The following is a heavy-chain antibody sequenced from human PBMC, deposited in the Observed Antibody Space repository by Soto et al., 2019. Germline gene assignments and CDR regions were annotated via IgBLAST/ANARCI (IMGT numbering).Heavy chain of an antibody. J-gene: IGHJ4*02. CDR2: ISGSGDAT. CDR1: GFTFNNYA. D-gene: IGHD6-25*01. CDR3: AKDLRAPATKYFDY. Sequence: EVQLLESGGGLVQFGGSLRLSYAASGFTFNNYAVTWVSQPPGNGLEWVSAISGSGDATFYADSVRGRFTISRDNSKSTLHLHMNSLSAEDTAEYFCAKDLRAPATKYFDYSGQGTLVTVSS. V-gene: IGHV3-23*01.